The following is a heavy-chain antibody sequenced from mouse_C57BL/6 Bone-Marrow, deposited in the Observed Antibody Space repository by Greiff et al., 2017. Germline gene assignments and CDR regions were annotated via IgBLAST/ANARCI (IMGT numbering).Heavy chain of an antibody. Sequence: EVQRVESGGGLVKPGGSLKLSCAASGFTFSDYGMHWVRQAPEKGLEWVAYISSGSSTIYYADTVKGRFTISRDNAKNTLFLQMTSLRSEDTAMYYCASLPPMDYAMDYWGQGTSVTVSA. D-gene: IGHD2-10*01. CDR1: GFTFSDYG. CDR3: ASLPPMDYAMDY. CDR2: ISSGSSTI. J-gene: IGHJ4*01. V-gene: IGHV5-17*01.